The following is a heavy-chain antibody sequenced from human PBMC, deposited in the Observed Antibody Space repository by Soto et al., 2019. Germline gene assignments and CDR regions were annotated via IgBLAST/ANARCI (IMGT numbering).Heavy chain of an antibody. V-gene: IGHV3-23*01. D-gene: IGHD3-16*01. CDR2: ISTSGGRP. Sequence: EVQLLESGGGLVQPGGSLRLSCTASGITFSNYAMSWVRQAPRKGLEWVSSISTSGGRPYYADSVKGRFTISRDNSKNTLYLQMNSLRVEDRAVYYCAKDPDRYDYVWGTYSYIDHWGQGTLVTVSS. J-gene: IGHJ4*02. CDR1: GITFSNYA. CDR3: AKDPDRYDYVWGTYSYIDH.